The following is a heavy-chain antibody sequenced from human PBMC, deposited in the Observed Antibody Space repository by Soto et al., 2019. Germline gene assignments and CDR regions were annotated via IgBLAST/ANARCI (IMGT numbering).Heavy chain of an antibody. D-gene: IGHD2-8*02. CDR2: INHSGST. CDR3: ARDDITGLFDY. V-gene: IGHV4-34*01. CDR1: GGSFSGYY. J-gene: IGHJ4*02. Sequence: QVQLQQWDAGLLKPSETLSLTCAVYGGSFSGYYWTWIRQPPGTGLEWIGEINHSGSTNYNPSLKRRVPISVDTSTNQFSLTLTSVTAADTAVYYRARDDITGLFDYWGQGTLVTASS.